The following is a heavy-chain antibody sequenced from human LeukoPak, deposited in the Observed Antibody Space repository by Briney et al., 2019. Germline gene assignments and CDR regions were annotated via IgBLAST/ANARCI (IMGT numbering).Heavy chain of an antibody. CDR3: ARGIRTIFGVVINFFDY. V-gene: IGHV4-31*11. CDR1: GGSFSGYY. CDR2: IYYSGST. D-gene: IGHD3-3*01. Sequence: SETLSLTCAVYGGSFSGYYWSWIRQHPGKGLEWIGYIYYSGSTYYNPSLKSRVTISVDTSKNQFSLKLSSVTAADTAVYYCARGIRTIFGVVINFFDYWGQGTLVTVSS. J-gene: IGHJ4*02.